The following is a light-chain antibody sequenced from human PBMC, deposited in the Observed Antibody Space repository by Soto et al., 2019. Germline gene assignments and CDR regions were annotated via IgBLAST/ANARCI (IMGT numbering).Light chain of an antibody. CDR2: EVT. CDR1: FSDVGGYDY. CDR3: SSHTSGSTRV. J-gene: IGLJ1*01. V-gene: IGLV2-14*01. Sequence: QSVLTQPASVSGSPGQSIAISCTGTFSDVGGYDYVSWYQQHPDKAPKLMIYEVTKRPSGVSNRFSGSKSGYTASLTISGLQPDDEADYYCSSHTSGSTRVFGSGTKVTVL.